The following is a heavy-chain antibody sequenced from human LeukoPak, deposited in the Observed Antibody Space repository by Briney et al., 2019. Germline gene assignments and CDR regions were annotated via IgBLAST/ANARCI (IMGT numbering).Heavy chain of an antibody. CDR1: GFTFSSYA. CDR3: AKVAAYGSGSYLIN. D-gene: IGHD3-10*01. V-gene: IGHV3-23*01. Sequence: HPGGSLRLSCAASGFTFSSYAMRWVRQAPGKGLEWVSAISGSGGSTYYADSVKGRFTISRDNSKNTLYLQMNSLRAEDTAVYYCAKVAAYGSGSYLINWGQGTLVTVSS. J-gene: IGHJ4*02. CDR2: ISGSGGST.